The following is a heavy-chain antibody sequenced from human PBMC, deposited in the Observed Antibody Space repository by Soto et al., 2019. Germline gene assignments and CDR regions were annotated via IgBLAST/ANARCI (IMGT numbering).Heavy chain of an antibody. D-gene: IGHD3-10*01. J-gene: IGHJ6*02. V-gene: IGHV6-1*01. CDR2: TYYRSKWYN. CDR1: GDSVSSNSTA. CDR3: ARDRGGIGSGTYYYYGMDV. Sequence: SQTLSLTCAISGDSVSSNSTAWNWIRQSPSRGLEWLGRTYYRSKWYNDYAVSVKSRITINPDTSKNQFPLQLNSVTPEDTAVYYCARDRGGIGSGTYYYYGMDVWGQGTTVTVSS.